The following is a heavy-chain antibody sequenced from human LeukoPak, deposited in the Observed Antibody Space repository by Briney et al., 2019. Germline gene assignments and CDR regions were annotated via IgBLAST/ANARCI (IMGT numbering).Heavy chain of an antibody. V-gene: IGHV4-4*07. CDR3: ARDQRIVVVPALTD. Sequence: SETLSLTCTVSGGSISSYYWSWIRQPAGKGLEWIGRIYTSGSTNYNPSLKSRVTMSVDTSKNQFSLKLSSVTAADTAVYHCARDQRIVVVPALTDWGQGTLVTVSS. J-gene: IGHJ4*02. CDR1: GGSISSYY. D-gene: IGHD3-22*01. CDR2: IYTSGST.